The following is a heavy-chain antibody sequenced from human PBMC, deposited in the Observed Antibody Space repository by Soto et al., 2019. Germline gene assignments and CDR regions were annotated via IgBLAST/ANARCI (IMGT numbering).Heavy chain of an antibody. Sequence: SVKVSCKASGGTFSSYAISWVRQAPGQGLEWMGGIIPIFGTANYAQKFQGRVTITADESTSTAYMELSSLRSEDTAVYYCAREEHSSGWYHYNNYYYGMDVWGQGTTVTVSS. CDR1: GGTFSSYA. V-gene: IGHV1-69*13. CDR2: IIPIFGTA. CDR3: AREEHSSGWYHYNNYYYGMDV. J-gene: IGHJ6*02. D-gene: IGHD6-19*01.